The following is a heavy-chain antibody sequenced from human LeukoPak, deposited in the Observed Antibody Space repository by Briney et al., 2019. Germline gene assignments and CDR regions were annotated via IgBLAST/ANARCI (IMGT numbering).Heavy chain of an antibody. J-gene: IGHJ4*02. D-gene: IGHD2-2*01. CDR3: ARSYCSTTSCYDADY. V-gene: IGHV4-30-2*01. CDR2: IYHSGST. Sequence: PSETLSLTCTVSGGSINSGGYYWSWIRQPPGKGLEWIGYIYHSGSTYYNPSLKSRVTISVDRSKNQFSLKLSFVTAADTAVYYCARSYCSTTSCYDADYWGQGTLVTVSS. CDR1: GGSINSGGYY.